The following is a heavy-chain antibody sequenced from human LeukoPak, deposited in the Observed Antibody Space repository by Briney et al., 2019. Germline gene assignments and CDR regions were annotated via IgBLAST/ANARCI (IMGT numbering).Heavy chain of an antibody. Sequence: SETLSLTCTVSGGSISSYYWSWIRQPAGKGLEWIGRIYTSGSTNYNPSLKSRVTMSVDTSKTQFSLRLSSVTAADTAVYYCARRTADHVPFDYWGQGTLVTVSS. D-gene: IGHD1-14*01. CDR3: ARRTADHVPFDY. V-gene: IGHV4-4*07. J-gene: IGHJ4*02. CDR1: GGSISSYY. CDR2: IYTSGST.